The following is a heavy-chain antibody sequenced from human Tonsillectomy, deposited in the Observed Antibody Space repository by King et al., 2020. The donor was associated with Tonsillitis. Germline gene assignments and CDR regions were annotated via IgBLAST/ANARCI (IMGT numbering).Heavy chain of an antibody. CDR2: ISCKSCTI. Sequence: QLVQSGGGLVQPGRSLRLSCAASGFPLQDHVIHWVRKVPGKGLEWVSDISCKSCTIGFADSVEGRFTISRDKAKNSVDLQMDSLRSEDTALYYCGKDVRPGGLDYWGQGTLVTVSS. D-gene: IGHD2-15*01. CDR3: GKDVRPGGLDY. V-gene: IGHV3-9*01. CDR1: GFPLQDHV. J-gene: IGHJ4*02.